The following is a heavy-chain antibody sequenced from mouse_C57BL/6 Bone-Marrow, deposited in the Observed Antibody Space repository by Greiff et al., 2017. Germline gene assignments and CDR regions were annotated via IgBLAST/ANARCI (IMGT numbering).Heavy chain of an antibody. Sequence: QVQLKESGAELARPGASVKLSCKASGYTFTSYGISWVKQRTGQGLEWIGEIYPRSGNTYYNEKFKGKATLTVDKSSSTAYMLLSSLTSEDSAVYFCARDYYGSRPFAYWGQGTLVTVSA. CDR2: IYPRSGNT. V-gene: IGHV1-81*01. CDR1: GYTFTSYG. J-gene: IGHJ3*01. CDR3: ARDYYGSRPFAY. D-gene: IGHD1-1*01.